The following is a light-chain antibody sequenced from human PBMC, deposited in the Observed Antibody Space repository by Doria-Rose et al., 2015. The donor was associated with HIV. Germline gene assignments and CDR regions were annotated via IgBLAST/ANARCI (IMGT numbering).Light chain of an antibody. J-gene: IGKJ1*01. Sequence: TQSPSSLSASVGESFTNSCRAIQDISNYLSWYQQKPGKSPKLLVYTTTTLQSGVPFRFSGSGSGRNFTLSISSLQPEVVATYFCQKYNTAPPTFGQATKVELQ. CDR2: TTT. V-gene: IGKV1-27*01. CDR3: QKYNTAPPT. CDR1: QDISNY.